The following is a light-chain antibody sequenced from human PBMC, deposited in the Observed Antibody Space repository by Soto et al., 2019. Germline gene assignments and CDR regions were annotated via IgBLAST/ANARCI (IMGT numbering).Light chain of an antibody. CDR3: GTWDSSLSAVV. CDR2: GNI. CDR1: SSNIGAGYN. V-gene: IGLV1-40*01. J-gene: IGLJ2*01. Sequence: QSVLTQPPSVSGAPGQRVTISCTGSSSNIGAGYNVHWYQQLPGRAPKLLIFGNINRPSGVPDRFSGSKSGTSASLAITGLQAEDEANYYCGTWDSSLSAVVFGGGTKLTVL.